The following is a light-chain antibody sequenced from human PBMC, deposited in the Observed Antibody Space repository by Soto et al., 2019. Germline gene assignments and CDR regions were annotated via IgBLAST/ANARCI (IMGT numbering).Light chain of an antibody. J-gene: IGLJ1*01. Sequence: QSVLTQPPSVSAAPGQKVTISCSGSSSNIGGNSVSWYQQLSGEPHGISNRFSASKSGDTASLTISGLQADDEADYYCCSYTDSRTHILGSGTKV. CDR1: SSNIGGNS. CDR3: CSYTDSRTHI. V-gene: IGLV1-51*01.